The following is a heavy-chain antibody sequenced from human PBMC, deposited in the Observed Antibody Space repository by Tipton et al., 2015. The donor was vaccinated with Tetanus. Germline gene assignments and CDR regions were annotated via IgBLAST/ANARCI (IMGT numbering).Heavy chain of an antibody. CDR1: GYTFTDYA. V-gene: IGHV1-18*01. J-gene: IGHJ4*02. CDR2: ISAYNSNT. Sequence: QLVQSGAEVKKPGASVKVSCKASGYTFTDYAFTWARQATGQGLEWMGWISAYNSNTNYAGKHQGKVTMTTETSTSTAYMELSRLRPGDTAVYYYAKGRDGYNSAVDNWGQGTLVTVSS. D-gene: IGHD5-24*01. CDR3: AKGRDGYNSAVDN.